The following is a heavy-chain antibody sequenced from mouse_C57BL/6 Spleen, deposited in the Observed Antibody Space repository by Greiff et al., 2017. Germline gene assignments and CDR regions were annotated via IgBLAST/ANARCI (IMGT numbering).Heavy chain of an antibody. Sequence: EVMLVESGGDLVKPGGSLKLSCAASGFTFSSYGMSWVRQTPDKRLEWVATISSGGSYTYYPDSVKGRFTISRDNAKNTLYLQMSSLKSEDTAMYYCARLLYYYGSSYAAMDYWGQGTSVTVSS. J-gene: IGHJ4*01. CDR3: ARLLYYYGSSYAAMDY. D-gene: IGHD1-1*01. CDR1: GFTFSSYG. CDR2: ISSGGSYT. V-gene: IGHV5-6*02.